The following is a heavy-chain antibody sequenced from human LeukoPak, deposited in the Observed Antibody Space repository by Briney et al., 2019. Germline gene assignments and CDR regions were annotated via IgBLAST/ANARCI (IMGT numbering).Heavy chain of an antibody. CDR1: GFTFDDYA. J-gene: IGHJ4*02. D-gene: IGHD3-10*01. Sequence: GGSLRLSCAASGFTFDDYAMHWVRQAPRKGLEWVSLISGDGGSTYYADSVKGRFTISRDNSKDSLYLQMNSLRTEDTALYYCAVGLMVIDYWGQGTLVTVSS. CDR3: AVGLMVIDY. CDR2: ISGDGGST. V-gene: IGHV3-43*02.